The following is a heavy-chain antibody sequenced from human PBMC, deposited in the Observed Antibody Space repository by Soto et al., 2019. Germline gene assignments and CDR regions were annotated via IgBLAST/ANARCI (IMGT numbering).Heavy chain of an antibody. CDR1: GFSFTGYY. Sequence: ASVKVSCKASGFSFTGYYIHWLRQAPGQGLEWMGWINAHSGGTEYAQKFQGRVTLTRDTSIATAYLTLTSLRSDDTAVYYCARGGTTSLDYWGQGTQVTVSS. CDR2: INAHSGGT. V-gene: IGHV1-2*02. J-gene: IGHJ4*02. CDR3: ARGGTTSLDY. D-gene: IGHD1-1*01.